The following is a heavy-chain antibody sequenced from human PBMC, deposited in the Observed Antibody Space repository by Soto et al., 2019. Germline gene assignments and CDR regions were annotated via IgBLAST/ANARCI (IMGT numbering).Heavy chain of an antibody. CDR3: ARDYSWGYYDILTAYPGV. J-gene: IGHJ3*01. CDR1: GFTFSDYY. Sequence: QVQLVESGGGLVKPGGSLRLSCAASGFTFSDYYMSWIRQAPGKGLEWVSYISSSGSTMYYADSVKGRFTISRDNAKNSLSLPMNSLRAEDTAVYYCARDYSWGYYDILTAYPGVWGQGTVVTVSS. V-gene: IGHV3-11*01. D-gene: IGHD3-9*01. CDR2: ISSSGSTM.